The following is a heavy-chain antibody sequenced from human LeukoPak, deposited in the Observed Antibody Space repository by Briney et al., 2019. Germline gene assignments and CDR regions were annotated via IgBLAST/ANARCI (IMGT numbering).Heavy chain of an antibody. CDR1: GYTFTGYY. CDR3: ARGKWGQIVGAPKSV. Sequence: ASVKVSCKASGYTFTGYYMHWVRRAPGQGLEWMGWINPNSGGTNYAQKFQGRVAMTRDTSISTAYMELSRLRSDDTAVYYCARGKWGQIVGAPKSVWGQGTTVTVSS. V-gene: IGHV1-2*02. CDR2: INPNSGGT. D-gene: IGHD1-26*01. J-gene: IGHJ6*02.